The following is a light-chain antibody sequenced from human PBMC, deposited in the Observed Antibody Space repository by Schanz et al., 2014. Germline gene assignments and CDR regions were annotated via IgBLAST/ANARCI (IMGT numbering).Light chain of an antibody. Sequence: SALTQPASVSGSPGQSITLSCTGTSSDVGSYNLVSWYQQHPGKAPKLMIYEVIRRPSGVSNRFSGSKSGNTASLTVSGLQAEDEADYYCSSYAGNNIWVFGGGTKLTVL. CDR2: EVI. CDR3: SSYAGNNIWV. CDR1: SSDVGSYNL. V-gene: IGLV2-14*02. J-gene: IGLJ3*02.